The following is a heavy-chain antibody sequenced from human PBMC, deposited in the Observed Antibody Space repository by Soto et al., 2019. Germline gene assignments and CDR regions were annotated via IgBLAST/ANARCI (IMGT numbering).Heavy chain of an antibody. J-gene: IGHJ1*01. Sequence: PSETLSLTCAVYGGSFSGYYWSWIRQPPGKGLEWIGEINHSGSTNYNPSLKSRVTISVDTSKNQFSLKLSSVTAADTAVYYCARGYGRNLPYWAQGTLVTVS. V-gene: IGHV4-34*01. CDR3: ARGYGRNLPY. CDR2: INHSGST. CDR1: GGSFSGYY. D-gene: IGHD1-7*01.